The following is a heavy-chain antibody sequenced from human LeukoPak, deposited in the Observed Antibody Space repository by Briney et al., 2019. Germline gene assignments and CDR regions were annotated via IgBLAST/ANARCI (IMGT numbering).Heavy chain of an antibody. CDR2: INHSGST. J-gene: IGHJ4*02. Sequence: PSETLSLTCAVYGGSFSGYYWSWIRQPPGKGLEWIGEINHSGSTNYNPSLKSRVTISVDTSKNQFSLKLSSVTAADTAVYYCARGGYGDYLYFDYWGQGTLVTVSS. CDR1: GGSFSGYY. D-gene: IGHD4-17*01. V-gene: IGHV4-34*01. CDR3: ARGGYGDYLYFDY.